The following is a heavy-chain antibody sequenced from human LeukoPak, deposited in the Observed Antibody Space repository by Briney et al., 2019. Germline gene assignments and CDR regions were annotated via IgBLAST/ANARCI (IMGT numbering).Heavy chain of an antibody. CDR3: AKVPYSDYGSGRPPFMDV. Sequence: GGSLRLSCAASGFTFSNYAMSWVRQVPGKGLELVSTLSNTGIDTYYVDSVKGRFTISRGNYENTLFLQMNYLRAEDTAIYYCAKVPYSDYGSGRPPFMDVWGQGTTVAVSS. V-gene: IGHV3-23*01. D-gene: IGHD3-10*01. CDR2: LSNTGIDT. J-gene: IGHJ6*02. CDR1: GFTFSNYA.